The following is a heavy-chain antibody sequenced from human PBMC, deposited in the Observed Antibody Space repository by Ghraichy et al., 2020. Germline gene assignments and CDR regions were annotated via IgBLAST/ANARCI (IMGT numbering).Heavy chain of an antibody. CDR3: ARGDYSGSYFHQGNYHYYYGMDV. V-gene: IGHV4-34*01. Sequence: SETLSLTCAVYAGSFSDSYLNWIRQPPGKGLEWIGEINHSGSTNTNYNPSLKSLVTLSGDTSKNQFSLKLSSVTAADTAVYFCARGDYSGSYFHQGNYHYYYGMDVWGPGTTVTVAS. CDR2: INHSGSTNT. CDR1: AGSFSDSY. J-gene: IGHJ6*02. D-gene: IGHD3-10*01.